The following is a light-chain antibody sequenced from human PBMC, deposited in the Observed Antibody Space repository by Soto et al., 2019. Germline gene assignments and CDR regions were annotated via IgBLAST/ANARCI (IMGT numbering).Light chain of an antibody. Sequence: EIVLTQSPGTLPLSPGERATLSCRASQSMSTYLAWYQQKFGQAPRLLIYATSRRATGIPDRFSGSGSGTDFTLTISRLEPEDFAVYYCQQYGNSLGTFGQGTKVDIK. J-gene: IGKJ1*01. CDR1: QSMSTY. CDR2: ATS. V-gene: IGKV3-20*01. CDR3: QQYGNSLGT.